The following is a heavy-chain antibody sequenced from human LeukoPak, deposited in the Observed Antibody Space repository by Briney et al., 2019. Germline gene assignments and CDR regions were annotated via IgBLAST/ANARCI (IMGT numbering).Heavy chain of an antibody. J-gene: IGHJ4*02. Sequence: GGSLRLSCTASGFTFGDYAMSWFRQAPGKGLEWVGFIRSKAYGGTTEYAASVKGRFTISRGDSKSIAYLQMNSLKTEDTAVYYCTRAYGDYGGDFDYWGQGTLVTVSS. CDR1: GFTFGDYA. D-gene: IGHD4-17*01. V-gene: IGHV3-49*03. CDR3: TRAYGDYGGDFDY. CDR2: IRSKAYGGTT.